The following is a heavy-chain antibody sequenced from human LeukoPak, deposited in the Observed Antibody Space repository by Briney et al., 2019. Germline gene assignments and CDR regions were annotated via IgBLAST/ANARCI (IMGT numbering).Heavy chain of an antibody. J-gene: IGHJ3*02. V-gene: IGHV3-30-3*01. Sequence: GGSLRLSCAASGFTFSSYAMHWVRQAPGKGLEWVAVISYDGSNKYYADSVKGRFTISRDNSKNTLYLQMNSLRAEDTAVYYCASSGRIAAAGTAFDIWGQGTMVTVSS. CDR3: ASSGRIAAAGTAFDI. D-gene: IGHD6-13*01. CDR1: GFTFSSYA. CDR2: ISYDGSNK.